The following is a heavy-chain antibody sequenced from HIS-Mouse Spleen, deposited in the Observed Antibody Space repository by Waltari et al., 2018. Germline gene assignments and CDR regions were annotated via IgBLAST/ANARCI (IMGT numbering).Heavy chain of an antibody. V-gene: IGHV4-39*07. CDR3: ARDGYNYGLGDY. Sequence: QLQLQESGPGLVKPSETLSLTCTVSGGSISSSSYHGGGTRQPPGKGLEGIGSIYYSGSTYYNPSLKSRVTISVDTSKNQFSLKLSSVTAADTAVYYCARDGYNYGLGDYWGQGTLVTVSS. CDR2: IYYSGST. D-gene: IGHD5-12*01. J-gene: IGHJ4*02. CDR1: GGSISSSSYH.